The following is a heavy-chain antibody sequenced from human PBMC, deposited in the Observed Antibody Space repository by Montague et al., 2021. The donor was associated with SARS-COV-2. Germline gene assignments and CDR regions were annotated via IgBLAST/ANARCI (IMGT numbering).Heavy chain of an antibody. V-gene: IGHV3-21*01. CDR2: ISSSSSYI. J-gene: IGHJ4*02. Sequence: SLRLSCAASGFTFSSYSMNWVRQAPGKGLEWVSSISSSSSYIYYADSVKGRFTISRDNAKNSLYLQMNSLRAEDTAVCYCARDRGGSYPLDYWGQGTLVTVSS. D-gene: IGHD1-26*01. CDR3: ARDRGGSYPLDY. CDR1: GFTFSSYS.